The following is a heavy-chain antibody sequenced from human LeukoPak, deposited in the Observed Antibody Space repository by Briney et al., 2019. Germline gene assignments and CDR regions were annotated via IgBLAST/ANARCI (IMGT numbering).Heavy chain of an antibody. J-gene: IGHJ4*02. Sequence: GESLKISCKHSEYSFPNYCIGWVRQMPGKGLEWMGIIYPDDSDTRYSPSFQGQVTISADKSISTAYLQWSSLKASDTAMYYCARFRVDRYYFDYWGQGTLVTVSS. CDR3: ARFRVDRYYFDY. V-gene: IGHV5-51*01. CDR2: IYPDDSDT. CDR1: EYSFPNYC. D-gene: IGHD3/OR15-3a*01.